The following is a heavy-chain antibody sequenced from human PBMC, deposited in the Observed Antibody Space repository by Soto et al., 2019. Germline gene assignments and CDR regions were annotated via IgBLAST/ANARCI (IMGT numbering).Heavy chain of an antibody. V-gene: IGHV7-4-1*01. Sequence: ASVKVSCKASGYTFTSYAMNWVRQAPGQGLEWMGWVNTNTGNPTYAQGFTGRFVFSLDTSVSTAYLQICSLKAEDTAVYYCAIGGAVGGWCGFDYWGQGTLVTVSS. D-gene: IGHD6-19*01. CDR1: GYTFTSYA. CDR2: VNTNTGNP. CDR3: AIGGAVGGWCGFDY. J-gene: IGHJ4*02.